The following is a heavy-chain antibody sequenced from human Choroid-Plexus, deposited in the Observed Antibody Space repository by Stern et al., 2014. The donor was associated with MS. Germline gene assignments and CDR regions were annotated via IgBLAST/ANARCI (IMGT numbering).Heavy chain of an antibody. CDR1: GYSFTAYY. V-gene: IGHV1-2*02. CDR3: ARERHSMDV. J-gene: IGHJ6*02. CDR2: IDPNSGGT. Sequence: VQLVESGAEVKKPGASVKVSCKASGYSFTAYYMHWGRQAPGQGLEWMGWIDPNSGGTKSAQNFQGRVTMTRDTSISTFYMELSGLTSDDTAVFYCARERHSMDVWGQGTTVTVSS.